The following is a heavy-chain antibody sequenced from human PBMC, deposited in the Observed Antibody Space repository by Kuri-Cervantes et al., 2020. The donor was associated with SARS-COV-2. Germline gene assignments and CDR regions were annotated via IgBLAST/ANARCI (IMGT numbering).Heavy chain of an antibody. CDR1: GGSISTYY. D-gene: IGHD1-26*01. CDR2: LYYSGST. Sequence: SETLSLTCTVSGGSISTYYWSWIRRPPGKGLEWIGYLYYSGSTNYNPSLKSRVTISLDTSKNQSSLKLSSVTAADTAVYYCATGSYYVAYDYWGQGTLVTVSS. V-gene: IGHV4-59*01. J-gene: IGHJ4*02. CDR3: ATGSYYVAYDY.